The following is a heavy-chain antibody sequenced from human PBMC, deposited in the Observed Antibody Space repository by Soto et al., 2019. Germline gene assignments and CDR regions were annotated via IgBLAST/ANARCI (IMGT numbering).Heavy chain of an antibody. D-gene: IGHD3-10*01. Sequence: QVQLQESGPGLVKPSQTLSLTCTVSGGSISSGDYYWSWIRQPPGKGLEWIGYIYYSGSTYYNPSLKSRGNLSVDTSKDQFSLKLGSVTGADTAVYYCARVGGFGATTIDYWGQGTLVTVSS. CDR2: IYYSGST. V-gene: IGHV4-30-4*01. CDR1: GGSISSGDYY. J-gene: IGHJ4*02. CDR3: ARVGGFGATTIDY.